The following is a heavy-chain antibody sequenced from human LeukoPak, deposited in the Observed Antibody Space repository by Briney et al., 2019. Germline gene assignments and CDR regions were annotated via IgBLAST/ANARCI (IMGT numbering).Heavy chain of an antibody. CDR2: INHSGST. V-gene: IGHV4-34*01. CDR1: GGSFSGYY. CDR3: ARGREMATSIY. D-gene: IGHD5-24*01. J-gene: IGHJ4*02. Sequence: SETLSLTCAVYGGSFSGYYWSWIRQPPGKGLEWIGEINHSGSTNYNPSLKSRVTISVDTSKNQFSLKLSSVTAADTAVYYCARGREMATSIYWGQGTLVTVSS.